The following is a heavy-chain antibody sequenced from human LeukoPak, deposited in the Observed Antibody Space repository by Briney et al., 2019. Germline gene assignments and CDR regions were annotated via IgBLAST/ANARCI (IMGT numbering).Heavy chain of an antibody. CDR1: GYTFTSFD. V-gene: IGHV1-8*03. J-gene: IGHJ3*02. CDR2: MNPKSGSA. Sequence: EASVKVSCKASGYTFTSFDINWVRQATGQGLEWMGWMNPKSGSAGYAQNFRGRVTFTKDTSISTANMELSSLRSEDAAVYYCARADYEGNNWNDDAFDIWGQGTMVTVSS. CDR3: ARADYEGNNWNDDAFDI. D-gene: IGHD1-1*01.